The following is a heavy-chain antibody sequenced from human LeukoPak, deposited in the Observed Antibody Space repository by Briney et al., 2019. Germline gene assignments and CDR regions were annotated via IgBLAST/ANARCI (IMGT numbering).Heavy chain of an antibody. D-gene: IGHD3-22*01. J-gene: IGHJ4*02. CDR3: ARGYDY. CDR2: INYSGST. V-gene: IGHV4-39*01. Sequence: PSETLSLTCTVSGGSIIGSTSYWGWIRQPPGKGLDWIGIINYSGSTYYNPSLRSRVTISVDTSKNQFSLELNSVTASDTAVYYCARGYDYWGQGTLVTVSS. CDR1: GGSIIGSTSY.